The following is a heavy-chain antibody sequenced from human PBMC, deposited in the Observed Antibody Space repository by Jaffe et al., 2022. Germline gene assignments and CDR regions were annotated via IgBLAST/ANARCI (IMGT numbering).Heavy chain of an antibody. V-gene: IGHV1-69*01. D-gene: IGHD1-20*01. CDR3: ARVTQPKTPYYYYYYMDV. CDR2: IIPIFGTA. CDR1: GGTFSSYA. Sequence: QVQLVQSGAEVKKPGSSVKVSCKASGGTFSSYAISWVRQAPGQGLEWMGGIIPIFGTANYAQKFQGRVTITADESTSTAYMELSSLRSEDTAVYYCARVTQPKTPYYYYYYMDVWGKGTTVTVSS. J-gene: IGHJ6*03.